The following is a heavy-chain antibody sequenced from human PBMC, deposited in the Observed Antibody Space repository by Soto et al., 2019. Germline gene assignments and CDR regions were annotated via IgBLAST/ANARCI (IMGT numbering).Heavy chain of an antibody. CDR3: TRAGNISVPTWEFGAH. J-gene: IGHJ4*02. CDR1: GGTFSPYT. Sequence: QVHLVQSGAEVKKPGSSVKVSCKASGGTFSPYTINWVRQAPGQGLEWMGRIIPFLGVTNHAQKFQDRVKITAKKPPSPANRKSRGRRSKKTAAYYGTRAGNISVPTWEFGAHGGQGTLVPFPP. CDR2: IIPFLGVT. V-gene: IGHV1-69*02. D-gene: IGHD3-10*01.